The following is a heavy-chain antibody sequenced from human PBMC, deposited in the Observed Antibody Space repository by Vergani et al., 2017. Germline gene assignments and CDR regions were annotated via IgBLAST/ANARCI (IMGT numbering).Heavy chain of an antibody. CDR2: IIPVLGKT. CDR1: GATFRSNT. D-gene: IGHD6-19*01. CDR3: ARGQWLPTLSFDY. Sequence: QVQLVHSGAEVKKPGSSVKVSCKASGATFRSNTISWVRQVPGQGLELMGRIIPVLGKTKYAQDFQGRLTITADTSTSTAYMERSSLRSDDTAVYYCARGQWLPTLSFDYWGQGTLVTVSS. V-gene: IGHV1-69*08. J-gene: IGHJ4*02.